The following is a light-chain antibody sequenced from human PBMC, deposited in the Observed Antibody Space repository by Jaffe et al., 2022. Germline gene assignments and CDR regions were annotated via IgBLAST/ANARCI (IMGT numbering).Light chain of an antibody. CDR3: QQYVTSPAYT. CDR1: QSVSTSY. V-gene: IGKV3-20*01. Sequence: EIVLAQSPGTLSLSPGETATLSCTASQSVSTSYLAWYQQKPGQAPRLLIYATSIRAAGIPDRFSGRGSGTDFSLTISRLQPEDFAVYYCQQYVTSPAYTFGQGTKLEIK. J-gene: IGKJ2*01. CDR2: ATS.